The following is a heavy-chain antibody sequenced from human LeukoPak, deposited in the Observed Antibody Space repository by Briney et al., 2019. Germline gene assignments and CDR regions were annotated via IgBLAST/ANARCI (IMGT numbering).Heavy chain of an antibody. CDR3: ARGYDFWSGQYNWFDP. D-gene: IGHD3-3*01. Sequence: GGSLRLSCAASGFTFSSYWMSWVRQAPGKGPEWVANIKQDGSEKYYVDSVKGRFTISRDNAKNSLYLQMNSLRAEDTAVYYCARGYDFWSGQYNWFDPWGQGTLVTVSS. CDR1: GFTFSSYW. J-gene: IGHJ5*02. V-gene: IGHV3-7*01. CDR2: IKQDGSEK.